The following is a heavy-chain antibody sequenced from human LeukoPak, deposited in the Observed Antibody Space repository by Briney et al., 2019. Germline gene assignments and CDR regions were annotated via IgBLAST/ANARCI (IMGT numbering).Heavy chain of an antibody. Sequence: GGSLRLSCAASGFTFSDYYMSWIRQAPGKGLEWVSYISSSGSTIYYADSVKGRFTISRDNAKNSLYLQINSLRAEDTAVYYCARDSGYGGTSGALDYFDYWGQGTLVTVSS. D-gene: IGHD4-23*01. V-gene: IGHV3-11*01. J-gene: IGHJ4*02. CDR3: ARDSGYGGTSGALDYFDY. CDR2: ISSSGSTI. CDR1: GFTFSDYY.